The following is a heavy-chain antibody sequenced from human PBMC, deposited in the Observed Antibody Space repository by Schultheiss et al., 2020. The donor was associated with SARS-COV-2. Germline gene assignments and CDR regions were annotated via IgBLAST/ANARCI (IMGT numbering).Heavy chain of an antibody. CDR2: IYYSGST. Sequence: SETLSLTCTVSGGSISSYYWSWIRQPPGKGLEWIGYIYYSGSTNYNPSLKSRVTISVDTSKNQFSLKLSSVTAADTAVYYCARGDEGSGSLKYYCYYYGMDVWGQGTTVTVSS. J-gene: IGHJ6*02. CDR1: GGSISSYY. CDR3: ARGDEGSGSLKYYCYYYGMDV. V-gene: IGHV4-59*01. D-gene: IGHD3-10*01.